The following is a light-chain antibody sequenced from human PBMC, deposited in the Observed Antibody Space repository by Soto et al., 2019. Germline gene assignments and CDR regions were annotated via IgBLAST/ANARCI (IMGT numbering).Light chain of an antibody. CDR3: QQYNNWRTWT. Sequence: EIVMTQSPATLSVSPGERATLSCRASQSVSSNLAWYQQKPGQAPRLLIYGASTRATGIPARFTGSGSGTKFTLTISCRQAEGFAVYYCQQYNNWRTWTFGQGTKVETK. CDR1: QSVSSN. CDR2: GAS. V-gene: IGKV3-15*01. J-gene: IGKJ1*01.